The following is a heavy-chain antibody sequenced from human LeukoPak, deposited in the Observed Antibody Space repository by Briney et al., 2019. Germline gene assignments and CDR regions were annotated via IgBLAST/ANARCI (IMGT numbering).Heavy chain of an antibody. CDR3: AREEVSSYAFDI. J-gene: IGHJ3*02. Sequence: PSETLSLTCTVSGGSISSGDYYWSWIRQPPGKGLEWIGYIYYSGSTYYNPSLKSRVTISVDTSKNQFSLKLSFVTAADPAVYYCAREEVSSYAFDIWGQGTMVTVAS. CDR1: GGSISSGDYY. CDR2: IYYSGST. D-gene: IGHD4-23*01. V-gene: IGHV4-30-4*01.